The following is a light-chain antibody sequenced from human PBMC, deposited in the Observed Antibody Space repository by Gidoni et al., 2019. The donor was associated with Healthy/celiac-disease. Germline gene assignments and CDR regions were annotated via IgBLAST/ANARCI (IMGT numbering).Light chain of an antibody. J-gene: IGKJ2*01. CDR2: WAS. Sequence: DIVMTQSPDSPPVSLGVRATINCKSSQSVLYSSNNKNYLAWYQQKPGQPPKLLIYWASTRESGVPDRFSGSGSGTDFTLTISSLQAEDVAVYYCQQYYSTPYTFGQGTKLEIK. V-gene: IGKV4-1*01. CDR1: QSVLYSSNNKNY. CDR3: QQYYSTPYT.